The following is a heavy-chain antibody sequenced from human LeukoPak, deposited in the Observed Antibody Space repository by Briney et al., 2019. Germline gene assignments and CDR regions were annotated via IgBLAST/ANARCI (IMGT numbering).Heavy chain of an antibody. CDR3: ARADSCVLRYFDSCMDV. CDR2: ISSSSSYI. V-gene: IGHV3-21*01. J-gene: IGHJ6*02. Sequence: GGSLGLSCAASGFTFSSYSMNWVRQAPGKGLEWVSSISSSSSYIYYADSVKGRFTISRDNAKNSLYLQMNSLRAEDTAVYYCARADSCVLRYFDSCMDVWGQGTTVTVSS. D-gene: IGHD3-9*01. CDR1: GFTFSSYS.